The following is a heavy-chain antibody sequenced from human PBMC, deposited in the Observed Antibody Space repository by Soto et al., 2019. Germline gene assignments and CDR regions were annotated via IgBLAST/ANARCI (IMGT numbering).Heavy chain of an antibody. CDR1: GVSISSSNW. J-gene: IGHJ6*02. V-gene: IGHV4-4*02. CDR3: ASVRGGYYYAMDV. Sequence: PSETLSLTCAVSGVSISSSNWWSWVRQPPGKGLEWIGEIYHSGSTNYNPSLKSRVTISVDKSKNQFSLKLSSVTAADTAVYYCASVRGGYYYAMDVWGQGTTVTVSS. D-gene: IGHD3-10*02. CDR2: IYHSGST.